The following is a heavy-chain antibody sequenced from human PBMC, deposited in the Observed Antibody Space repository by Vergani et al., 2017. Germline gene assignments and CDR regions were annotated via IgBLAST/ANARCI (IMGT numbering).Heavy chain of an antibody. V-gene: IGHV1-2*02. CDR1: GYTFTGYY. J-gene: IGHJ6*03. D-gene: IGHD6-13*01. CDR2: INPNSGGT. Sequence: QVQLVQSGAEVKKPGASVKVSCKASGYTFTGYYMHWVRQAPGQGLEWMGWINPNSGGTNYAQKFQGRVTTTRDTSISTAYMELSRLRSDDTAVYYCARFASSWYEYYYYMDVWGKGTTVTVSS. CDR3: ARFASSWYEYYYYMDV.